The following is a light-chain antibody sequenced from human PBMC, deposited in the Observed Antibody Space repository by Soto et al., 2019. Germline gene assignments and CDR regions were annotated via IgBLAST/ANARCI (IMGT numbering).Light chain of an antibody. V-gene: IGLV2-14*01. Sequence: QSALTQPASVSGSPGQSITISCTGTSSDVGLYDYVSWYQQYPGKAPKLMIYEVTNRPSGVSIRFPGSKSGNTASLTISGLQTEDEADYYCSSYTSSDTYVFGTGTKLTVL. CDR3: SSYTSSDTYV. J-gene: IGLJ1*01. CDR1: SSDVGLYDY. CDR2: EVT.